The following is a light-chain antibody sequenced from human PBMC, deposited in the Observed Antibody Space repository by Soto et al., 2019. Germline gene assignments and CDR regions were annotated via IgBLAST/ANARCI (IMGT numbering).Light chain of an antibody. CDR2: AAS. J-gene: IGKJ4*01. CDR3: QQTKSYPLA. CDR1: QDVSNW. V-gene: IGKV1-12*01. Sequence: QMTHSPSTLSASVGDRVTITLRASQDVSNWSAWYQQRPGKAPNLLIYAASSLQTGVPSRFSGGGFGTDFTLTISSLQPDDFATYYCQQTKSYPLAFGGGTKVDI.